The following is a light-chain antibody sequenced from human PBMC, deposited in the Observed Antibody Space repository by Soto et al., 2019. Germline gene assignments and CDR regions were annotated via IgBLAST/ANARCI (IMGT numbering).Light chain of an antibody. CDR1: QSVSSN. J-gene: IGKJ4*01. CDR3: QQYNKWPLT. Sequence: EIVMTQSPATLSVSPGEGATLSCRASQSVSSNLAWYQQKPGQAPRLLIYGASTRATGIPASFSGSGSGTDFPLTISSLQSEDFAVFCCQQYNKWPLTFGGGTTVEIK. V-gene: IGKV3-15*01. CDR2: GAS.